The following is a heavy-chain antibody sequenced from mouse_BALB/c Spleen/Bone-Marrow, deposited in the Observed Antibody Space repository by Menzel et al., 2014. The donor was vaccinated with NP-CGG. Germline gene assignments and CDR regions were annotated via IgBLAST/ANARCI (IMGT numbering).Heavy chain of an antibody. CDR3: ARDMGGLLFDY. D-gene: IGHD2-3*01. CDR2: IRNKANGYTT. Sequence: EVQLVESGGGLVQPGGSLRLSCAPSGFTFTDYYMNWVRQPPGKALEWLGFIRNKANGYTTEYSASVKGRFTISRDISQSILYLQMNTLRAEDSATYYCARDMGGLLFDYWGQGTTLTVSS. V-gene: IGHV7-3*02. J-gene: IGHJ2*01. CDR1: GFTFTDYY.